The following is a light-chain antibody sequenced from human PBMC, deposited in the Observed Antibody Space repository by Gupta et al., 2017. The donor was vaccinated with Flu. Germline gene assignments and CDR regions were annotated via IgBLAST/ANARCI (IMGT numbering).Light chain of an antibody. V-gene: IGKV3-15*01. CDR2: GAS. J-gene: IGKJ5*01. Sequence: EIVMTQSPATLSVSPGERATLSCRASQSVSSNLAWYQQKPGQAPRLLIYGASTRDTGIPARFSGSGFGKEFTLTISSRQSEDFAVYYCQQHKNWPPITFGQGTLLDIK. CDR3: QQHKNWPPIT. CDR1: QSVSSN.